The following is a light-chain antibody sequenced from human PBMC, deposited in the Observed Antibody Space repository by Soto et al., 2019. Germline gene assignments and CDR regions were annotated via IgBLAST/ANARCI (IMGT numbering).Light chain of an antibody. CDR3: QQYSNRWT. V-gene: IGKV1-5*03. Sequence: DIQMTQSPSTLSASVGDRVTITCRASQSISTWLAWYQQKPGKAPKLLIYKAPSLESGVPSRFSGSGSGTEFTLTISSLQPDDSATYYCQQYSNRWTFGQGTKVEIK. CDR1: QSISTW. J-gene: IGKJ1*01. CDR2: KAP.